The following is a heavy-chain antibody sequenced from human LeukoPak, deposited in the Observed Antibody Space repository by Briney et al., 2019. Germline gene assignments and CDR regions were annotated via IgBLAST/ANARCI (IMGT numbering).Heavy chain of an antibody. CDR3: ARDQFRDYFRGADY. J-gene: IGHJ4*02. CDR2: IRGDGATM. D-gene: IGHD3-16*01. V-gene: IGHV3-23*01. CDR1: GFTFSSHA. Sequence: GGSLRLSCAASGFTFSSHAMTWVRRAPGRGLEWVSAIRGDGATMFYADSVKGRITVSRYNSKNTLYLQMNSLRVDDTAIYYCARDQFRDYFRGADYWGQGTLVTVSS.